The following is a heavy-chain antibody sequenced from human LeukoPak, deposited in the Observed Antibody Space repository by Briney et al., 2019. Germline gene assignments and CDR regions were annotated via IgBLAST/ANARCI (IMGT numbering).Heavy chain of an antibody. V-gene: IGHV3-30*02. J-gene: IGHJ3*02. CDR1: GFTFSSYG. CDR3: AKGRRVSIVGLNAFDI. D-gene: IGHD1-26*01. CDR2: IRYDGSNK. Sequence: GGSLRLSCAASGFTFSSYGMHWVPQAPGKGLEWVAFIRYDGSNKYYADSVKGRFTISRDNSKNTLYLQMNSLRAEDTAVYYCAKGRRVSIVGLNAFDIWGQGTMVTVSS.